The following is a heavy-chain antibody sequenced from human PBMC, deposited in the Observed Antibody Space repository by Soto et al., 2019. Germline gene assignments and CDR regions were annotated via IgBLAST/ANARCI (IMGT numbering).Heavy chain of an antibody. D-gene: IGHD3-22*01. J-gene: IGHJ4*02. V-gene: IGHV3-15*01. CDR1: GFSFSKAW. CDR3: VRATYFSDSSGYTRCFDY. Sequence: VESGGGLVKPGGSLRLSCRTSGFSFSKAWMRWVRQAPGKGLEWVGRIRSNADGGTVEYAAPVKGRFIISRDESKNSVYLQMNSLKTEDTAVYYCVRATYFSDSSGYTRCFDYWGQGTLVTVSS. CDR2: IRSNADGGTV.